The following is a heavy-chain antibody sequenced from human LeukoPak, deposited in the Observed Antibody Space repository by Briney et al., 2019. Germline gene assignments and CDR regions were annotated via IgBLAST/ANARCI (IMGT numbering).Heavy chain of an antibody. V-gene: IGHV1-8*01. CDR1: GYTFTSSD. J-gene: IGHJ6*03. Sequence: ASVKVSCKASGYTFTSSDINWVRQATGQGLEWMGWMNPNSGNTGYAQKFQGRVTMTRNTSISTAYMELSSLRSEDTAVYYCARGQLRYYYYYMGVWGKGTTVTVSS. CDR3: ARGQLRYYYYYMGV. CDR2: MNPNSGNT. D-gene: IGHD2-2*01.